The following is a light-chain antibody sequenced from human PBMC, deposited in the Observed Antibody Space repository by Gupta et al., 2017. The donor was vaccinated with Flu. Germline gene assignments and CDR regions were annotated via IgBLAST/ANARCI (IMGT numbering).Light chain of an antibody. J-gene: IGLJ2*01. CDR3: VLFMETAGTWL. V-gene: IGLV8-61*01. CDR1: SGSVSTNNY. Sequence: QSVVTQEPSFSVSPGGTITVTCGLTSGSVSTNNYPSWYRQTPGQAPRTLIYDTDSRASGVIDRFSGSVVGSKAALTITGVQADDESDYFCVLFMETAGTWLFGGGTKVTVL. CDR2: DTD.